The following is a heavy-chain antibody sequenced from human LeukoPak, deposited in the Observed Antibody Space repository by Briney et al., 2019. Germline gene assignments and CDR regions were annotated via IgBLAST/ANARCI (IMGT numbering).Heavy chain of an antibody. V-gene: IGHV1-2*02. CDR3: ARGLEDDYNYSY. J-gene: IGHJ4*02. Sequence: ASVKVSCKASGYTFTGYYIHWVRQAPGQGLEWMGWMNPNSGGTNYAQRFQGRVTLTRDTSINTAYMDLSRPTSDDTAVYYCARGLEDDYNYSYWGQGTLVTVSA. CDR2: MNPNSGGT. CDR1: GYTFTGYY. D-gene: IGHD5-24*01.